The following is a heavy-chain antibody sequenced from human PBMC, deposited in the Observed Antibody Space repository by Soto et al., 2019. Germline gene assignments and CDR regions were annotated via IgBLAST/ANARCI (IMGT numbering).Heavy chain of an antibody. D-gene: IGHD2-2*02. Sequence: PGGSLRLSCAASGFTFSSYGMHWVRQAPGKGLEWVAVISYDGSNKYYADSVKGRFTISRDNSKNTLYLQMNSLRAEDTAVYYCAKAPPSVVVPAAIDYWGKGTLVTVSS. CDR1: GFTFSSYG. CDR3: AKAPPSVVVPAAIDY. V-gene: IGHV3-30*18. J-gene: IGHJ4*02. CDR2: ISYDGSNK.